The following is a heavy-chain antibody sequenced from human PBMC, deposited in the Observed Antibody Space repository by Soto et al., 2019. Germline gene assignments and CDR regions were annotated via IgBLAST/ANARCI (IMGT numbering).Heavy chain of an antibody. CDR1: GGSISGSSYY. CDR3: ARVYDFWSGYQPVFDY. CDR2: IYYSGST. J-gene: IGHJ4*02. V-gene: IGHV4-39*01. D-gene: IGHD3-3*01. Sequence: SETLSLTCTVSGGSISGSSYYWGWIRQPPGKGLEWIGSIYYSGSTYYNPSLKSRVTISVDTSKNQFSLKLSSVTAADTAVYYCARVYDFWSGYQPVFDYWGQGTLVTVSS.